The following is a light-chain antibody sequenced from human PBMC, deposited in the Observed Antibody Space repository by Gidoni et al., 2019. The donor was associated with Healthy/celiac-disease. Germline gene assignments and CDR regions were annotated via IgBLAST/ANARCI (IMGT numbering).Light chain of an antibody. V-gene: IGKV1-17*01. J-gene: IGKJ1*01. CDR3: LQHNSYPFT. Sequence: DSQITESPASLSASVGDRVTITCRASQGISNDLGWYQQKPGNAPKRLIYAASSLQSGVPSRFSGSGSGTEFTLTISSLQPEDFATYYCLQHNSYPFTFGQGTKVEIK. CDR2: AAS. CDR1: QGISND.